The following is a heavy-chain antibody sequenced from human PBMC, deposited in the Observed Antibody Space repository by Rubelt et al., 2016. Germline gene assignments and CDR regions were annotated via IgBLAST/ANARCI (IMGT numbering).Heavy chain of an antibody. CDR3: ARGLTIFGVVIPGGYGMDV. Sequence: GTLSLTCTVSGGSISSYYWSWIRQPPGKGLEWIGYIYYSGSTNYNPSLKSRVTISVDTSKNQFSLKLSSVTAADTAVYYCARGLTIFGVVIPGGYGMDVWGQGTTVTVSS. CDR2: IYYSGST. D-gene: IGHD3-3*01. CDR1: GGSISSYY. V-gene: IGHV4-59*01. J-gene: IGHJ6*02.